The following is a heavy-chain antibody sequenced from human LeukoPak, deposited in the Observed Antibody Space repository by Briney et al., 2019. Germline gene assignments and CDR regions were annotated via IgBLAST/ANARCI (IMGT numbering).Heavy chain of an antibody. CDR2: IRYDGSNK. Sequence: PGGSLRLSCAASGFTFSSYGMHWVRQAPGKGLEWVAFIRYDGSNKYYADSVKGRFTISRDNSKNTLYLQMNSLRAEDTAVYYCAKDRGIAAAVDYWGQGTLVTVSS. CDR3: AKDRGIAAAVDY. V-gene: IGHV3-30*02. J-gene: IGHJ4*02. CDR1: GFTFSSYG. D-gene: IGHD6-13*01.